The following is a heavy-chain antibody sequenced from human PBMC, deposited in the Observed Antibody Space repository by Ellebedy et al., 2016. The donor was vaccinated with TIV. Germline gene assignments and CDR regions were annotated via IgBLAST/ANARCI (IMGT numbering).Heavy chain of an antibody. V-gene: IGHV3-23*01. D-gene: IGHD3-10*01. Sequence: GESLKISCVVSGFTFSTHAMRWFRQAPGKGLEWVSALTTGGVTFYADSVKGRFTISRDSSKNTLYLQMNSLRVEDTAIYFCAKDSGRSGWISDYWGQGTLVTVSS. CDR2: LTTGGVT. CDR1: GFTFSTHA. CDR3: AKDSGRSGWISDY. J-gene: IGHJ4*02.